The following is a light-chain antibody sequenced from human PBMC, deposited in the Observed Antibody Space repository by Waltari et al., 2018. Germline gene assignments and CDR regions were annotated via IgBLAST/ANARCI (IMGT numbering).Light chain of an antibody. J-gene: IGKJ1*01. CDR2: SAS. CDR1: QGIGSD. CDR3: LQDHNYPST. Sequence: AVQMTQSPSSLSPLVGDRVSITCRASQGIGSDLALYQQRPGRAPTLLVFSASTLHTGVPSRFSGSGSGTDFTLTINSLQPEDFATYYCLQDHNYPSTFGQGTNVEI. V-gene: IGKV1-6*01.